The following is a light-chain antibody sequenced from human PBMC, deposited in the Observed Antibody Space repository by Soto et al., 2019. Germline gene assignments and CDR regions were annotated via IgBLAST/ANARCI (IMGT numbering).Light chain of an antibody. CDR2: AAS. Sequence: AIRMTQSPSSFSASTGDRVTITCRASQGISSYLAWYQQKPGKAPKLLIYAASTLQSGVPSRFSGSGSGTDVPLTISCLQSEDFATYYCQQYYSYPITFGQGTRLEIK. CDR1: QGISSY. V-gene: IGKV1-8*01. CDR3: QQYYSYPIT. J-gene: IGKJ5*01.